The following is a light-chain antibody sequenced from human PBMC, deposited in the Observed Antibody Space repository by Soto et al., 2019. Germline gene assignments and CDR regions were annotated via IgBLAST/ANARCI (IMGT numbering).Light chain of an antibody. Sequence: DFKMTQSPSSLSASVGDRVTITCRASQAIRYNLAWYKQKPGKLPQLLIYSASTLQSGVPSRFSGSGSGTDFSPPTSSLQPEDVGTFYCQKCDAASLTFGPGTTVDIK. V-gene: IGKV1-27*01. J-gene: IGKJ3*01. CDR1: QAIRYN. CDR3: QKCDAASLT. CDR2: SAS.